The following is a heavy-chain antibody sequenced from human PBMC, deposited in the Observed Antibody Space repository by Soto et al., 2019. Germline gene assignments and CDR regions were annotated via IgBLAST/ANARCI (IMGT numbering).Heavy chain of an antibody. J-gene: IGHJ4*02. CDR3: ARDMGPSGAYGY. CDR2: IDPDGSQK. CDR1: GFTFSTYG. V-gene: IGHV3-7*03. D-gene: IGHD1-26*01. Sequence: EVQLVDSGGDLVQPGGSRSLSCAAPGFTFSTYGMTWVREAPGKGLEWVANIDPDGSQKYYVDSVKGRFTISRDNAKNSLYLQMNSLRAEDTAVYYCARDMGPSGAYGYWGQGTLVTVSS.